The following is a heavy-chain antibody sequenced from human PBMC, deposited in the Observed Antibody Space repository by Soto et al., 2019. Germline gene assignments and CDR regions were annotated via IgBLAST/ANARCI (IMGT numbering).Heavy chain of an antibody. J-gene: IGHJ4*02. D-gene: IGHD6-25*01. CDR2: VYFSGGNS. CDR1: GDSIRCYHYY. V-gene: IGHV4-39*01. Sequence: SETLSLTCSVPGDSIRCYHYYWGWIRQAPGKGLEWVGSVYFSGGNSYYNPSLKSRVTISVDTSYNKFFLRLNSVTAADTAVYFCAYGSSSAWIDKWGQGTLVTVSS. CDR3: AYGSSSAWIDK.